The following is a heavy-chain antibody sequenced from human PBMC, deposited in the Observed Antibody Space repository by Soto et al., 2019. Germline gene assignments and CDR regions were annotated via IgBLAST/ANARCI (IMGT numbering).Heavy chain of an antibody. J-gene: IGHJ5*02. D-gene: IGHD3-10*01. CDR2: INPNSGGT. Sequence: ASVKVSCKASGYTFTGYYMRWVRQAPGQGLEWMGWINPNSGGTNYAQKFQGWVTMTRDTSISTAYMELSRLRSDDTAVYYCARSPRIWFGELHWIDPPGQATLVTVSS. CDR3: ARSPRIWFGELHWIDP. CDR1: GYTFTGYY. V-gene: IGHV1-2*04.